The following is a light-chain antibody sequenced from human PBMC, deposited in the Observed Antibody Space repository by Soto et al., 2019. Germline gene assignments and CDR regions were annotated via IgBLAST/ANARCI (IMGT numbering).Light chain of an antibody. CDR2: GND. CDR1: SSNIGSHT. Sequence: QAVVTQPPSASGTPGQRVAISCSGSSSNIGSHTVNWYQQLPGTAPKLLIYGNDQRPSGVPDRFSGSKSGTSASLAISGLQSGDEVDYYCAAWDDSLNGPVFGGGTQLTVL. V-gene: IGLV1-44*01. J-gene: IGLJ3*02. CDR3: AAWDDSLNGPV.